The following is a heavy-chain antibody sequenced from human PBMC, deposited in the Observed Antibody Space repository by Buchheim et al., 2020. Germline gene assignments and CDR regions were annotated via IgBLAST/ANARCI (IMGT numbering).Heavy chain of an antibody. CDR1: GGSISSGGYY. D-gene: IGHD3-22*01. CDR3: ARMAGSSGYYDF. V-gene: IGHV4-31*03. Sequence: QVQLQESGPGLVKPSQTLSLTCTVSGGSISSGGYYWSWIRQHPGRGLEWIGYIYYSGSTYYRPSLKSRISISVETSKKQFSLKLRSVTAADTAVYYCARMAGSSGYYDFWGQGTL. J-gene: IGHJ4*02. CDR2: IYYSGST.